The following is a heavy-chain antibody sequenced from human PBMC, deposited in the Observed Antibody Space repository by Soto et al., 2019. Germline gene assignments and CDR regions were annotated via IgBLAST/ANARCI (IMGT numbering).Heavy chain of an antibody. Sequence: LRLSCVASGLTFGSRAMSWVRQAPGEGLQWVSTITDTGGDAKYADSVRGRFVISRDNAKNTLYLQMNALRVEDTALYYCTRGPRPSSVGTGAFWGQGTLVTVSS. CDR2: ITDTGGDA. V-gene: IGHV3-23*01. CDR3: TRGPRPSSVGTGAF. J-gene: IGHJ4*02. D-gene: IGHD3-10*01. CDR1: GLTFGSRA.